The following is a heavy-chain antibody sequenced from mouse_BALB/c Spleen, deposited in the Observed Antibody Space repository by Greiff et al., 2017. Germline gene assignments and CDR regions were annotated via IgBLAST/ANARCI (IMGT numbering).Heavy chain of an antibody. CDR3: ARVRSPYWYFDV. CDR2: ISSGSSTI. V-gene: IGHV5-17*02. CDR1: GFTFSSFG. Sequence: EVQRVGSGGGLVQPGGSRKLSCAASGFTFSSFGMPWVRQAPEKGLEWVAYISSGSSTIYYADTVKGRFTISRDNPKNTLFLQMTSLRSEDTAMYYCARVRSPYWYFDVWGAGTTVTVSS. D-gene: IGHD1-1*01. J-gene: IGHJ1*01.